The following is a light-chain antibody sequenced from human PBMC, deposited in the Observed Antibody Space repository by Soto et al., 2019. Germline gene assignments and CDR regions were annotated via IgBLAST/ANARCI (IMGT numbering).Light chain of an antibody. CDR3: FSYAGSYTWV. V-gene: IGLV2-11*01. CDR2: DVS. Sequence: QSALTQPRSVSGSPGQSVTISCTGTSSDVGAYNFVSWYQQHPGKAPKLIIYDVSKRPSGDPDRFSGSKSGNAASLTISGLQAEDEADYYCFSYAGSYTWVFGGGTKLTVL. CDR1: SSDVGAYNF. J-gene: IGLJ3*02.